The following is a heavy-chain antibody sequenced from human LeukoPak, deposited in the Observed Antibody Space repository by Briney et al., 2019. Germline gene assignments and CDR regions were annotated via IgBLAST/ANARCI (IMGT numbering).Heavy chain of an antibody. J-gene: IGHJ3*02. CDR2: IYPGDSDT. V-gene: IGHV5-51*01. CDR1: GYSFTSYW. D-gene: IGHD6-13*01. Sequence: GASLQISCKGSGYSFTSYWIGWVRQMPGKGLEWMGIIYPGDSDTRYSPSFQGQVTISADKSISTAYLQWSSLKASDTAMYYCARPQASSPTAFDIWGQGTMVTVSS. CDR3: ARPQASSPTAFDI.